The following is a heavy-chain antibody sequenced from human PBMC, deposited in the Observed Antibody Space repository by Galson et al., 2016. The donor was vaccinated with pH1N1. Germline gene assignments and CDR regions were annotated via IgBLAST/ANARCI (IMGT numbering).Heavy chain of an antibody. J-gene: IGHJ6*02. D-gene: IGHD3-16*01. V-gene: IGHV3-23*01. CDR2: IGGSFTANTT. CDR1: GFTFSTFG. Sequence: SLRLSCAASGFTFSTFGMTWVRQAPGKGLEWVSAIGGSFTANTTYYAHSVKGLFTISRDNSKNTLYLQLNSLRTEDTAVYYCAREDWSYADTYYNGMDVWGQGTTVAVSS. CDR3: AREDWSYADTYYNGMDV.